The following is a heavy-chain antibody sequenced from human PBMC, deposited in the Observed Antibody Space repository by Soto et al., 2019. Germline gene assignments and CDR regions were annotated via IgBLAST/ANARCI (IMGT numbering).Heavy chain of an antibody. Sequence: EVQLVESGGGLVKPGGSLRLSCAASGFTFSNAWMNWVRQAPGKGLEWVGRIKSKTDGGTTDYAAPVKGRFTISRDDSKNTLYLQMNSLNPADTAVYYCTTGWFTMVRGPGRHYGMDVWGQGTTVTVSS. V-gene: IGHV3-15*07. CDR2: IKSKTDGGTT. J-gene: IGHJ6*02. CDR1: GFTFSNAW. CDR3: TTGWFTMVRGPGRHYGMDV. D-gene: IGHD3-10*01.